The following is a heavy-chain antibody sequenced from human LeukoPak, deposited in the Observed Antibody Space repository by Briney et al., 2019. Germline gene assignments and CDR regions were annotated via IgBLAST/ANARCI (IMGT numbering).Heavy chain of an antibody. J-gene: IGHJ1*01. CDR2: ITTSTGKP. D-gene: IGHD6-25*01. V-gene: IGHV7-4-1*02. CDR3: ARGIAAAGRTLQY. Sequence: ASVKVSCKASGYTFTVYSINWLRQAPGQGLEWMGWITTSTGKPTYAQGFTGRFVFSLDTSVSTAYMQITSLKAEDTAVYYCARGIAAAGRTLQYWGQGTLVTVSS. CDR1: GYTFTVYS.